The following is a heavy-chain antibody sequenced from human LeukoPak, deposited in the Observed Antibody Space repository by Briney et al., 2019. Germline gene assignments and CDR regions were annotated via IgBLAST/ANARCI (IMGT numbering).Heavy chain of an antibody. Sequence: GGSLRLSCAASGFTFSSYSMNWVRQAPGKGLEWVSYISSSSAIYYADSVKGRFTISRDNAKNSLYLQMSSLRAEDTAVYYCARGTIGYCSSTSCYEGDYWGQGTLVTVSS. CDR1: GFTFSSYS. D-gene: IGHD2-2*01. CDR2: ISSSSAI. CDR3: ARGTIGYCSSTSCYEGDY. V-gene: IGHV3-48*01. J-gene: IGHJ4*02.